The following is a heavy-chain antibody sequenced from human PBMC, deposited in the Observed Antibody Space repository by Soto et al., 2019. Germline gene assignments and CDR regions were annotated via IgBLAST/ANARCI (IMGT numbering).Heavy chain of an antibody. V-gene: IGHV4-34*01. Sequence: PSETLSLTCRVYGGSFSAYYWSWIRQPPGEGLEWIGEINHSGSTNYNPSLKSRVTISIDTSKNQFSLMLTSVTAADTAIYYCARMPHLGYCTSRRCDWEYRREGSLVTVSS. CDR1: GGSFSAYY. CDR2: INHSGST. J-gene: IGHJ4*02. D-gene: IGHD2-15*01. CDR3: ARMPHLGYCTSRRCDWEY.